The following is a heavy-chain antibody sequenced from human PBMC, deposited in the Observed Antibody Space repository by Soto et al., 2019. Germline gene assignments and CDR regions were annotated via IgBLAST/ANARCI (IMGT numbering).Heavy chain of an antibody. Sequence: GGSLRVSCAASGFTFSSYDMHWGRQATGKGLEWVSAIGTAGDTYYPGSVKGRFTISRENAKNSLYLQMNGLRAGDTAVYYCARYYSYGYSFGYGGRGTLVP. D-gene: IGHD5-18*01. V-gene: IGHV3-13*04. CDR3: ARYYSYGYSFGY. CDR1: GFTFSSYD. CDR2: IGTAGDT. J-gene: IGHJ4*02.